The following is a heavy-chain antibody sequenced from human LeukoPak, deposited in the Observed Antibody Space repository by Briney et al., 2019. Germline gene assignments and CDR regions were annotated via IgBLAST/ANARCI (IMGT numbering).Heavy chain of an antibody. CDR2: IKQDGSEK. V-gene: IGHV3-7*04. Sequence: QPGESLRLSCAASGFTFTSYWMSWVRQAPGKGLEWVANIKQDGSEKYYVDSVKGRFTISRDNTKNSLYLQMNSLRAEDTAVYYCARDQYYYDSSGYYYYFDYWGQGTLATVSS. D-gene: IGHD3-22*01. J-gene: IGHJ4*02. CDR3: ARDQYYYDSSGYYYYFDY. CDR1: GFTFTSYW.